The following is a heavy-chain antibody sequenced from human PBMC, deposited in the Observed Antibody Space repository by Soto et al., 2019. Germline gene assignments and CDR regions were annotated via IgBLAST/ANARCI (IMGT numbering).Heavy chain of an antibody. CDR1: GYTFTSYD. V-gene: IGHV1-8*01. CDR2: MNPNSGNT. D-gene: IGHD6-19*01. Sequence: ASVKVSCKASGYTFTSYDINWVRQATGQGLEWMGWMNPNSGNTGYAQKFQGRVTMTRNTSISTAYMELSSLRSEDTAVYYCARWVGPIAVAGPSYYYYGMVVWGPGTTVTVS. CDR3: ARWVGPIAVAGPSYYYYGMVV. J-gene: IGHJ6*02.